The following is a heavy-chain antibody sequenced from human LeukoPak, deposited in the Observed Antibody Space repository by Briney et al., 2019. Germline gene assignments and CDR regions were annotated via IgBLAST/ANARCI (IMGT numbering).Heavy chain of an antibody. J-gene: IGHJ5*02. CDR1: GFTFSSYW. V-gene: IGHV3-7*01. CDR2: IKQDGSEK. Sequence: GGSLRLSCAASGFTFSSYWMSWVRRAPGKGLEWVANIKQDGSEKYYVDSVKGRFTISRDNAKNSLYLQMNSLRAEDTAVYYCARGRTYSSSWYWTYWFDPWGQGTLVTVSS. D-gene: IGHD6-13*01. CDR3: ARGRTYSSSWYWTYWFDP.